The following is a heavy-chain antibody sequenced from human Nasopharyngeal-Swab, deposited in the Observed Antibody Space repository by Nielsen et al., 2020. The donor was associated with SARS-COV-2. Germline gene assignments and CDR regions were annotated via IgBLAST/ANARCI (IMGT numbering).Heavy chain of an antibody. J-gene: IGHJ6*02. Sequence: VRQMPGKGLEWMEIIYPGDSDTRYSPSFQGQVTISADKSISTAYLQWSSLKASDTAIYYCARHKNDFWSGYYSDVWGQGTTVTVSS. CDR2: IYPGDSDT. V-gene: IGHV5-51*01. D-gene: IGHD3-3*01. CDR3: ARHKNDFWSGYYSDV.